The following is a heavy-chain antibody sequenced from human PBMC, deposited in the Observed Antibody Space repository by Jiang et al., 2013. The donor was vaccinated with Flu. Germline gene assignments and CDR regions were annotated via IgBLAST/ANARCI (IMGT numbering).Heavy chain of an antibody. CDR2: IYYSGST. D-gene: IGHD3-10*01. CDR1: GGSISSGDYY. J-gene: IGHJ6*02. Sequence: KPSQTLSLTCTVSGGSISSGDYYWSWIRQPPGKGLEWIGYIYYSGSTYYNPSLKSRVTISVDTSKNQFSLKLSSVTAADTAVYYCARAITMVRVMDVWGQGTTVTVSS. V-gene: IGHV4-30-4*01. CDR3: ARAITMVRVMDV.